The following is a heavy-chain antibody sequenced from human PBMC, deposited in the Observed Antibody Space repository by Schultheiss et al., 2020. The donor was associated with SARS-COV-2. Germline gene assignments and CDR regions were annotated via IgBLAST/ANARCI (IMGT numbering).Heavy chain of an antibody. CDR2: IKQDGSEK. CDR1: GFTFSSYS. D-gene: IGHD3-3*01. J-gene: IGHJ6*02. V-gene: IGHV3-7*01. Sequence: GGSLRLSCAASGFTFSSYSMNWVRQAPGKGLEWVANIKQDGSEKYYVDSVKGRFTISRDNSKNTLYLQMNSLRAEDTAVYYCARDSNDFWSGYTYYYGMDVWGQGTTVTVSS. CDR3: ARDSNDFWSGYTYYYGMDV.